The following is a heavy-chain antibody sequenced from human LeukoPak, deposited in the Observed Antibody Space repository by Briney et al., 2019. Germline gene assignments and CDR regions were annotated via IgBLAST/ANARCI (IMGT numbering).Heavy chain of an antibody. Sequence: PWGSLRLSCAASGFTFSSYGVHWVRQAPGKGLEWVAVIWYDGSNKYYADSVKGRFTISRDNSKNTLYLQMNSLRAEDTAVYYCAKDRGYSGYDWVNYFDYWGQGTLVTVSS. CDR1: GFTFSSYG. CDR3: AKDRGYSGYDWVNYFDY. D-gene: IGHD5-12*01. CDR2: IWYDGSNK. V-gene: IGHV3-30*02. J-gene: IGHJ4*02.